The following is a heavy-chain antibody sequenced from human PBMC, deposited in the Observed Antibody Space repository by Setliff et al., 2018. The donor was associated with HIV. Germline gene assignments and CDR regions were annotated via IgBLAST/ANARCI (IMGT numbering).Heavy chain of an antibody. CDR1: GGSMTNY. CDR3: AKLYCPHGVCYGFDI. V-gene: IGHV4-4*09. J-gene: IGHJ3*02. D-gene: IGHD2-8*01. CDR2: IHTSGST. Sequence: SETLSLTCTVSGGSMTNYWSWIRQPPGKGLEFIGHIHTSGSTIYNPSLKSRLTITIDTSRNQFSLKLTSVTAADTAVYYCAKLYCPHGVCYGFDIWGQGTRVTVSS.